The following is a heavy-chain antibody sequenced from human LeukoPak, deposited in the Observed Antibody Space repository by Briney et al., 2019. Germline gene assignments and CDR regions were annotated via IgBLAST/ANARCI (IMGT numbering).Heavy chain of an antibody. CDR2: ISWNSGSI. V-gene: IGHV3-9*01. CDR3: AKDYYDILTGLLDY. D-gene: IGHD3-9*01. Sequence: GGSLRLSCAASGFTFSSYAMSWVRQAPGKGLEWVSGISWNSGSIGYADSVKGRFTISRDNAKNSLYLQMNSLRAEDTALYYCAKDYYDILTGLLDYWGQGTLVTVSS. CDR1: GFTFSSYA. J-gene: IGHJ4*02.